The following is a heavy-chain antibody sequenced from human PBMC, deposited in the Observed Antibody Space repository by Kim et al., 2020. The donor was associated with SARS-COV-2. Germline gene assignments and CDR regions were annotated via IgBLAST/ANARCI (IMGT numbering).Heavy chain of an antibody. CDR3: ARARESRGGGSYFDY. Sequence: GGSLRLSCAASGFTFSSYAMHWVRQAPGKGLEWVAVISYDGSNKYYADSVKGRFTISRDNSKNTLYLQMNSLRAEDTAVYYCARARESRGGGSYFDYWGQGTLVTVSS. D-gene: IGHD1-26*01. CDR2: ISYDGSNK. CDR1: GFTFSSYA. J-gene: IGHJ4*02. V-gene: IGHV3-30-3*01.